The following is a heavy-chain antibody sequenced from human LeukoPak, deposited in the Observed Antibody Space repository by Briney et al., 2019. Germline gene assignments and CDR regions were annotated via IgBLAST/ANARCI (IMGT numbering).Heavy chain of an antibody. Sequence: ASVKVSCKASGYTFTSYGISRVRQAPGQGLEWMGWISAYNGNTNYAQKLQGRVTMTTDTSTSTAYMELRSLRSDDTAVYYCARVTYSSGWTHYYYYYGMDVWGQGTTVTVSS. CDR1: GYTFTSYG. D-gene: IGHD6-19*01. CDR2: ISAYNGNT. J-gene: IGHJ6*02. CDR3: ARVTYSSGWTHYYYYYGMDV. V-gene: IGHV1-18*01.